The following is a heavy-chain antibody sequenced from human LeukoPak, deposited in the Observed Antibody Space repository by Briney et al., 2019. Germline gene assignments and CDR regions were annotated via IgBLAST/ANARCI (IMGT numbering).Heavy chain of an antibody. CDR1: GGSFSGYY. CDR2: IYYSGST. J-gene: IGHJ4*02. D-gene: IGHD6-19*01. V-gene: IGHV4-34*01. Sequence: SETLSLTCAVYGGSFSGYYWSWIRQPPGKGLEWIGSIYYSGSTYYNPSLKSRVTISVDTSKNQFSLKLSSVTAADTAVYYCARYSGSGWYGKSYWGQGTLVTVSS. CDR3: ARYSGSGWYGKSY.